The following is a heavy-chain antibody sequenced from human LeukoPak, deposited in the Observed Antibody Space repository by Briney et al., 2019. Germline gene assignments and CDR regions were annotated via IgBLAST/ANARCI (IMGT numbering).Heavy chain of an antibody. D-gene: IGHD4-17*01. J-gene: IGHJ4*02. CDR3: AADRDGDYVFDY. CDR1: GFTFTSSA. V-gene: IGHV1-58*02. Sequence: GASVKVSCKASGFTFTSSAMQWVRQAPGQRLEWIGWIVVGSGNTNYAQKFQERVTITRDMSTSTAYMELSSLRSEDTAVYYCAADRDGDYVFDYWGQGALVTVSS. CDR2: IVVGSGNT.